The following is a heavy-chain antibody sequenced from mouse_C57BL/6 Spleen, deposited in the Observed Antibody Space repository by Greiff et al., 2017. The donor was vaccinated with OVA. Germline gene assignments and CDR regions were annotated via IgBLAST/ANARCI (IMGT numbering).Heavy chain of an antibody. Sequence: VQLQQPGAELVRPGSSVKLSCKASGYTFTSYWMHWVKQRPIQGLEWIGNIDPSDSETHYNQKFKDKATLTVNQSSSTAYMQLSSLTSEDSAVYYCARAPDLRYFDVWGTGTTVTVSS. CDR2: IDPSDSET. CDR1: GYTFTSYW. CDR3: ARAPDLRYFDV. V-gene: IGHV1-52*01. J-gene: IGHJ1*03.